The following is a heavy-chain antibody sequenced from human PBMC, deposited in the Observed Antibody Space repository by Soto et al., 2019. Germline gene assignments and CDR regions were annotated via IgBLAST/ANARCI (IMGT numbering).Heavy chain of an antibody. V-gene: IGHV6-1*01. Sequence: PSQTLSLTCVISGDSVSSNSEAWNWIRQSPSRGLEWLGRTYYRSRWYNDYAVSVRSRITVNADTSKNQFSLHLNSVTPEDTALYYCAGTSSLHWYYMDVWDKGTTVTVSS. D-gene: IGHD1-7*01. CDR2: TYYRSRWYN. CDR1: GDSVSSNSEA. J-gene: IGHJ6*03. CDR3: AGTSSLHWYYMDV.